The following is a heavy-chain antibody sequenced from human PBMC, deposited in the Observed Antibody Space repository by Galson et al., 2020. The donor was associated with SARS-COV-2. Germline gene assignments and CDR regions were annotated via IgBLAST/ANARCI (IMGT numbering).Heavy chain of an antibody. D-gene: IGHD3-10*01. Sequence: GESLKISCAASGFTFTSDAMKWVRQAPGKGPECVSGISGNGATTYYADSVRGRFSISRDNSKNILYLEMNGLRVEDTAIYYCARASGSYYVGYFDSWGQGTLVTVSS. CDR1: GFTFTSDA. J-gene: IGHJ4*02. CDR2: ISGNGATT. V-gene: IGHV3-23*01. CDR3: ARASGSYYVGYFDS.